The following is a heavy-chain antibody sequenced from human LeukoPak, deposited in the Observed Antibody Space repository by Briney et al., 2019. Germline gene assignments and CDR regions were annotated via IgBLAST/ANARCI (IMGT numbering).Heavy chain of an antibody. CDR3: ARFLGEDFLLVLAPV. D-gene: IGHD2-15*01. CDR2: IIPIFGTA. J-gene: IGHJ4*02. Sequence: GASVKVSCKASGGTFSSYAISWVRQAPGQGLEWMGGIIPIFGTANCAQKFQGRVTITADESTSTAYMELSSLRFENTAFFSCARFLGEDFLLVLAPVWGQGPLFTVSS. CDR1: GGTFSSYA. V-gene: IGHV1-69*13.